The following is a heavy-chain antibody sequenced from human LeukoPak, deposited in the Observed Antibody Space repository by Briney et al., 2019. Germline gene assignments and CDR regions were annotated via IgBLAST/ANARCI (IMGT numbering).Heavy chain of an antibody. V-gene: IGHV3-21*01. CDR3: ARSGSSYYLDY. J-gene: IGHJ4*02. Sequence: PGGSLRLSCAASGFSFSSYTMNWVRQAPGKGLEWVSSITSSSSYIYYADSVKGRFTISRDNAKNSLYLQMNSLRAEDTAVYYCARSGSSYYLDYWGQGTLVTVSS. CDR2: ITSSSSYI. CDR1: GFSFSSYT.